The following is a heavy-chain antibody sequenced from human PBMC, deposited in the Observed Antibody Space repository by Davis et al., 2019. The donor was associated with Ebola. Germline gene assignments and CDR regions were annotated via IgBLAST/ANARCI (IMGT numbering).Heavy chain of an antibody. CDR2: ISGSGGDT. J-gene: IGHJ4*02. CDR3: AANHYYDSSGYYAINY. D-gene: IGHD3-22*01. Sequence: PGGSLRLSCAASGFIFAGYAMTWVRQAPGKGLEWVSGISGSGGDTFYADSVKGRLTISRHNSKNTLYLQMNSLRAEDTAVYYCAANHYYDSSGYYAINYWGQGTLVTVSS. CDR1: GFIFAGYA. V-gene: IGHV3-23*01.